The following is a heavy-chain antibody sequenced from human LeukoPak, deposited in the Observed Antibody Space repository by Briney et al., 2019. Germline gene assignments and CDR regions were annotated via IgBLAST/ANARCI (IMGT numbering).Heavy chain of an antibody. D-gene: IGHD4-17*01. Sequence: SETLSLTCTVSGGSISSYYWSWIRQPPGKGLEWIGYIYYSGSTYYNPSLKSRVTISVDTSKNQFSLKLSSVTAADTAVYYCARGKLSYGALDAFDIWGQGTMVTVSS. J-gene: IGHJ3*02. CDR1: GGSISSYY. CDR3: ARGKLSYGALDAFDI. CDR2: IYYSGST. V-gene: IGHV4-30-4*01.